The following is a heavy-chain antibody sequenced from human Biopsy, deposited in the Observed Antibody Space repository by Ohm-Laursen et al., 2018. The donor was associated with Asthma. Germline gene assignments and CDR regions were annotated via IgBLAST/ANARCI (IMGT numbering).Heavy chain of an antibody. Sequence: SLRLSCAASGFTFDDYGTSWVRQAPGKGLDWVSGTNWNGGSTGYADSVKGRFTISRDNAKNPLYLQMNSLRAEDTALYHCGRDMGGFGSGWFPVEFWGQGTLVTVSS. J-gene: IGHJ4*02. V-gene: IGHV3-20*01. CDR3: GRDMGGFGSGWFPVEF. CDR1: GFTFDDYG. CDR2: TNWNGGST. D-gene: IGHD6-19*01.